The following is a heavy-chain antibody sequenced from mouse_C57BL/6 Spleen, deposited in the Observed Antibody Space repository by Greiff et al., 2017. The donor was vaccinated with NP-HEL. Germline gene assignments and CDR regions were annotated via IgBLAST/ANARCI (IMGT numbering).Heavy chain of an antibody. CDR3: AREGTAFAY. D-gene: IGHD3-3*01. CDR1: GYTFTSYD. Sequence: VQLQQSGPELVKPGASVKLSCKASGYTFTSYDINWVKQRPGQGLEWIGWIYPRAGSTKYNEKFKGKATLTVDTYSSTAYMELHSLTSEDSAVYFCAREGTAFAYWGQGTLVTVSA. J-gene: IGHJ3*01. V-gene: IGHV1-85*01. CDR2: IYPRAGST.